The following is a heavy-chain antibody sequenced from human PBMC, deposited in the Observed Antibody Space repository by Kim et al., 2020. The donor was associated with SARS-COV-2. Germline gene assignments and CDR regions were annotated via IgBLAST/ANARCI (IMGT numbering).Heavy chain of an antibody. CDR3: TYCSSTSCYDVPPSYGYYYGMDV. D-gene: IGHD2-2*01. CDR1: GFTFSSYA. V-gene: IGHV3-23*01. J-gene: IGHJ6*02. CDR2: ISGSGGST. Sequence: GGSLRLSCAASGFTFSSYAMSWVRQAPGKGLEWVSAISGSGGSTYYADSVKGRFTISRDNSKNTLYLQMNSLRAEDTAVYYGTYCSSTSCYDVPPSYGYYYGMDVWGQGTTVTVSS.